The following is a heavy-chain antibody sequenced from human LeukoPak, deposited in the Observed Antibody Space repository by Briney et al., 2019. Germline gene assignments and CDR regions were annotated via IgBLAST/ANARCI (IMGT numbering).Heavy chain of an antibody. CDR2: ISSSGRTI. J-gene: IGHJ4*02. Sequence: GGSLRLSCAASGFTFSSYEMNWVRQAPGKGLEWVSYISSSGRTIYYADSVKGRFTISRDNDKNSLYLQMNSLRAEDTAVYYCGRDPQVVLYSEYDSGLYYWGQGTLVIVSS. D-gene: IGHD5-12*01. CDR3: GRDPQVVLYSEYDSGLYY. CDR1: GFTFSSYE. V-gene: IGHV3-48*03.